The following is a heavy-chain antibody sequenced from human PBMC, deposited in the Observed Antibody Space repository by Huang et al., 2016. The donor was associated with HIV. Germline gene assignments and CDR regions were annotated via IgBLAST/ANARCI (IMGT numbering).Heavy chain of an antibody. CDR3: TRDSVYPNYYDGSGFYFDY. V-gene: IGHV3-49*05. CDR1: GFTFGHYG. D-gene: IGHD3-22*01. Sequence: EVQFVESGGGLVKPGRSLILSCPASGFTFGHYGMSWLRQAPGKGIEWVRCIRRKDYSETKEYAASVKGRFTISRDDSKSIAYLQMNSLKPEDTAVYYCTRDSVYPNYYDGSGFYFDYWGQGTLVTVSS. J-gene: IGHJ4*02. CDR2: IRRKDYSETK.